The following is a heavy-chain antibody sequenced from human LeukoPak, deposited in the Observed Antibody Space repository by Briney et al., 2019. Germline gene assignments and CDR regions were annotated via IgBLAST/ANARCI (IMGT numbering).Heavy chain of an antibody. CDR2: FDSEDGET. J-gene: IGHJ3*02. V-gene: IGHV1-24*01. Sequence: ASVKVSCKVSGYTLTELSMHWVRQAPGKGLEWMGGFDSEDGETIYAQKFQGRVTMTEDTSTDTAYMELSSLRSEDTAVYYCATGLRYFVPYAFDIWGQGTMVTVSS. CDR1: GYTLTELS. CDR3: ATGLRYFVPYAFDI. D-gene: IGHD3-9*01.